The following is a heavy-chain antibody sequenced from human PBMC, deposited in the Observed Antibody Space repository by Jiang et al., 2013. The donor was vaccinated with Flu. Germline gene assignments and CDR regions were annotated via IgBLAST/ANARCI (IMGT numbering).Heavy chain of an antibody. Sequence: ISYINNSGRRTYYADSVKGRFTISRDDSRDSLYLQMNSLRDDDTAVYYCARDYGGNVFXFDPWGLGTLVTVSP. CDR2: INNSGRRT. CDR3: ARDYGGNVFXFDP. V-gene: IGHV3-48*02. D-gene: IGHD4-23*01. J-gene: IGHJ5*02.